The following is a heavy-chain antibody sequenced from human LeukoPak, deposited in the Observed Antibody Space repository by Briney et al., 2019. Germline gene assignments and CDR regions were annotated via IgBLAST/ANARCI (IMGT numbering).Heavy chain of an antibody. CDR3: ARDRTYYYDSGSYYLFDY. CDR1: AFTFSSYW. CDR2: INSDGSSS. J-gene: IGHJ4*02. D-gene: IGHD3-10*01. Sequence: GGSLRLSCAASAFTFSSYWMHWVRQAPGKGLVWVSRINSDGSSSSYADSVKGRFTISRDNAKNTLYLQMNSLRAEDTAVYYCARDRTYYYDSGSYYLFDYWGQGTLVTASS. V-gene: IGHV3-74*01.